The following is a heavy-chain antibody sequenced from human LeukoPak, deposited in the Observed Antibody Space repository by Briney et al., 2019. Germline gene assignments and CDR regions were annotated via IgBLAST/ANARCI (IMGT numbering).Heavy chain of an antibody. CDR2: IIPIFGTA. D-gene: IGHD3-3*01. CDR1: GGTFSSYA. CDR3: ASKSITIFGVASDYYYYGMDV. V-gene: IGHV1-69*13. J-gene: IGHJ6*02. Sequence: SVKVSCKASGGTFSSYAISWVRQAPGQGLEWMGGIIPIFGTANYAQKFQGRVTITADESTSTAYMELSSLRSEDTAVYYCASKSITIFGVASDYYYYGMDVWGQGTTVTVSS.